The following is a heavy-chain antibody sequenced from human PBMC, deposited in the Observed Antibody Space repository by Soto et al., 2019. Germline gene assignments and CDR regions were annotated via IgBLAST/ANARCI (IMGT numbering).Heavy chain of an antibody. CDR2: INHSGTT. V-gene: IGHV4-34*02. CDR3: ARVTRGDYPLPFGLRGMDV. D-gene: IGHD4-17*01. CDR1: GGSFSGYY. Sequence: QVQLQQWGAGLLKPSETLSLTCAVYGGSFSGYYWSWIRQPPGKGLEWIGEINHSGTTNYNPSLKSRVTISVDTSKNPFSLKLNSVTAADTAVFYCARVTRGDYPLPFGLRGMDVWGQGTTVTVSS. J-gene: IGHJ6*02.